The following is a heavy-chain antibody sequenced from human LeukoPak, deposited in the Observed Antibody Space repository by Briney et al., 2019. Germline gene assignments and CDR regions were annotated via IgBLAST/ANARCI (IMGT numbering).Heavy chain of an antibody. CDR3: ARGDWRTIAAATFDY. Sequence: PSETLSLTCTVSGGSISSYYWSWIRQPPGKGLEWIGYIYYSGSTNYNPSLKSRVTISVDTSKNQFSLKLSSVTAADTAVYYCARGDWRTIAAATFDYWGQGTLVTVSS. V-gene: IGHV4-59*01. CDR2: IYYSGST. D-gene: IGHD6-13*01. CDR1: GGSISSYY. J-gene: IGHJ4*02.